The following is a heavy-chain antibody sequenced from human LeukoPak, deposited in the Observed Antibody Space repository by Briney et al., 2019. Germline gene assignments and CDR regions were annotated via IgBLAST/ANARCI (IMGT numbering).Heavy chain of an antibody. CDR2: IRHDGSYQ. V-gene: IGHV3-30*02. J-gene: IGHJ4*02. CDR3: AKNRDSSDYPRDFDF. Sequence: GGSLRLSCAAFGFIFSSYGMHWVRQTPGKGLEWVAFIRHDGSYQQYADSVKGRFTVSRDNSKDMVCLQMNSLRTEDTAVYYCAKNRDSSDYPRDFDFWGQGTLVTVSS. CDR1: GFIFSSYG. D-gene: IGHD3-22*01.